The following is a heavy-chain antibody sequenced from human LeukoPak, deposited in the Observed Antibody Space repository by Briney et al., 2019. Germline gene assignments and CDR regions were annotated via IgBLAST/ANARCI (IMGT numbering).Heavy chain of an antibody. CDR2: ISSNGGST. J-gene: IGHJ4*02. Sequence: GGSLRLSCAASGFTFSSYAMHWVRQAPGKGLEYVSAISSNGGSTYYANSAKGRFTISRDNSKNTLYLQMGSLRAEDMAVYYCARVPDRGAFDYWGQGTLVTVSS. D-gene: IGHD1-14*01. V-gene: IGHV3-64*01. CDR1: GFTFSSYA. CDR3: ARVPDRGAFDY.